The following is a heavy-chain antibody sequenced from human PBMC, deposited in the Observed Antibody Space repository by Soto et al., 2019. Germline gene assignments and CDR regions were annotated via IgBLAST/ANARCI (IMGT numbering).Heavy chain of an antibody. CDR2: ITRSSGYI. J-gene: IGHJ4*02. CDR3: AREYYGSGSTLDY. CDR1: GFTFSSYT. D-gene: IGHD3-10*01. V-gene: IGHV3-21*06. Sequence: GGSLRLSCAASGFTFSSYTMTWVRQAPGKGLEWVSSITRSSGYIYYADSVKGRFTISRDNAKNSLYLQMNSLRAEDSAVYYCAREYYGSGSTLDYWGQGTLVTVSS.